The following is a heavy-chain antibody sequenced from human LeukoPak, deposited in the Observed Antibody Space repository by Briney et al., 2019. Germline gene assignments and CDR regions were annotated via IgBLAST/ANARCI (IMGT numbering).Heavy chain of an antibody. J-gene: IGHJ4*02. Sequence: GGSLRLSCAASGFSFGDYSMNWVRQAPGKGLEWISYVGISSGNTYYADSVKGRFTISGDKARDSLYLQMNSLRVEDTAVYYCARDYKYAFDNWGQGTLVTVSS. CDR1: GFSFGDYS. D-gene: IGHD5-24*01. CDR2: VGISSGNT. V-gene: IGHV3-48*01. CDR3: ARDYKYAFDN.